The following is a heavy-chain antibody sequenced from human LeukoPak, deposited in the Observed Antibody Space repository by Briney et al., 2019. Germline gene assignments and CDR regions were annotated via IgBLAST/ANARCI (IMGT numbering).Heavy chain of an antibody. J-gene: IGHJ4*02. CDR3: AKDYSGSYYYLDY. Sequence: PGGSLRLSCAASGFTFSIFAMSWVRQAPGKGLEWVSTISGGGGSTFYADSVRGRLTISSDNSKNTLYLQVNSLRAEDTAVYNCAKDYSGSYYYLDYWGQGNPVTVSS. CDR2: ISGGGGST. CDR1: GFTFSIFA. D-gene: IGHD1-26*01. V-gene: IGHV3-23*01.